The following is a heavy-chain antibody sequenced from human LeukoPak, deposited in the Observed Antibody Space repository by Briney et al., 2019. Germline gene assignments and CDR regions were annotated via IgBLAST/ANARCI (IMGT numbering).Heavy chain of an antibody. CDR1: GYNLTELS. J-gene: IGHJ3*02. CDR2: FDPEDGET. V-gene: IGHV1-24*01. D-gene: IGHD3-16*01. Sequence: GASVTVSCKVSGYNLTELSMHWVRQPPGTGLEWMGGFDPEDGETIYAQKFQRRVTMTEDTSTDTAYMELSSLRSEDTAVHYCATDRPGTTLGAFDIWGQGTMVTVSS. CDR3: ATDRPGTTLGAFDI.